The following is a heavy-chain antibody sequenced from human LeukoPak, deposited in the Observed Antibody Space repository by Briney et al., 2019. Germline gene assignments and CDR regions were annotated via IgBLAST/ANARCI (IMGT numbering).Heavy chain of an antibody. CDR1: GYTFTSYD. Sequence: SVKVSCKASGYTFTSYDINWVRQAPGQGLEWMGGIIPIFGTANYAQKFQGRVTITTDESTSTAYMELSSLRSEDTAVYYCARLGGSTVDYWGQGTLVTVSS. V-gene: IGHV1-69*05. CDR3: ARLGGSTVDY. CDR2: IIPIFGTA. J-gene: IGHJ4*02. D-gene: IGHD3-16*01.